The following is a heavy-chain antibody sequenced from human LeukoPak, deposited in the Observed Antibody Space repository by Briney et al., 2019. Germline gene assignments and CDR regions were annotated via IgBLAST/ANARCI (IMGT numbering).Heavy chain of an antibody. CDR3: ARHATWAFDS. CDR1: GFSFSSYA. CDR2: ISGSGGST. Sequence: GGSLRLSCAASGFSFSSYAMSWVRQAPGKGLECVSVISGSGGSTYYADSVKGRFTISRDNAKNSVYLQMNNLRAEDTALYYCARHATWAFDSWGQGTLVTVSS. V-gene: IGHV3-23*01. D-gene: IGHD7-27*01. J-gene: IGHJ4*02.